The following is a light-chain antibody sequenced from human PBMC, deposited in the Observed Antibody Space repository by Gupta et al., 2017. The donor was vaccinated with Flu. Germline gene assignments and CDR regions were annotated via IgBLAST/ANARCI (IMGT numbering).Light chain of an antibody. J-gene: IGLJ3*02. CDR3: QSADNSGTYVV. V-gene: IGLV3-25*03. Sequence: SYELTQPPSVSVSPGQTATITCSGNTLSTQYTYWYQQKPGQAPVLVIFKDTERPSGIPERFSGSNSGTTVTLTISVVQAEDEAAYYCQSADNSGTYVVFGGGTKLTV. CDR2: KDT. CDR1: TLSTQY.